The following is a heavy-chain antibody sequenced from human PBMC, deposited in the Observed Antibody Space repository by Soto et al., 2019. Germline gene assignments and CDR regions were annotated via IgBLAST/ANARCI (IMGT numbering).Heavy chain of an antibody. CDR1: GGTFSSYA. CDR3: ARDASIAAPRYYYGMDV. Sequence: GASVKVSCKASGGTFSSYAISWVRQAPGQGLEWMGGIIPIFGTANYAQKFQGRVTITADESTSTAYMELSSLRSEDTAVYYCARDASIAAPRYYYGMDVWGQGTTVTVSS. V-gene: IGHV1-69*13. J-gene: IGHJ6*02. CDR2: IIPIFGTA. D-gene: IGHD6-6*01.